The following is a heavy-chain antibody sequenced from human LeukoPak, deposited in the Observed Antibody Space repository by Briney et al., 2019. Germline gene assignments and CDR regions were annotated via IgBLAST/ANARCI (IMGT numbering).Heavy chain of an antibody. CDR2: IWYDGSNK. D-gene: IGHD7-27*01. CDR3: ARGTWGSEVYFDY. CDR1: GFTFSSYG. Sequence: GGSLRLSCAASGFTFSSYGMHWVRQAPGKGLEWVAVIWYDGSNKYYADSVKGRFTISRDNSKNTLYLQMNSLRAEDTAVYYCARGTWGSEVYFDYWGQGTLVTVSS. V-gene: IGHV3-33*01. J-gene: IGHJ4*02.